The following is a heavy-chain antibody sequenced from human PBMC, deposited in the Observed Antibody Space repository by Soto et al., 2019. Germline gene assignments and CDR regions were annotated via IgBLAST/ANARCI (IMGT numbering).Heavy chain of an antibody. CDR1: GFTFSSYA. CDR2: ISGSGGST. CDR3: AKDITGDSGWSGHYYGMDV. Sequence: GGSLRLSCAASGFTFSSYAMSWVRQAPGKGLEWVSAISGSGGSTYYADSVKGRFTISGDNSKNTLYLQMNSLRAEDTAVYYCAKDITGDSGWSGHYYGMDVWGQGTTVTVSS. V-gene: IGHV3-23*01. J-gene: IGHJ6*02. D-gene: IGHD6-19*01.